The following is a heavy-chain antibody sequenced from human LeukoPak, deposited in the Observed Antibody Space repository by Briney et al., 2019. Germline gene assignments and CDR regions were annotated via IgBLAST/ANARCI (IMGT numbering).Heavy chain of an antibody. CDR3: ARESSGLPGTREFDY. V-gene: IGHV1-18*01. Sequence: ASVKVSCKASGYTFTRYGISWVRQAPGQGLEWMGWISGYNANTKYAQKLQGRVTMTTDTSTNTAYMDLRSLRSDDTAVYYCARESSGLPGTREFDYWGQGTLVTVSS. CDR1: GYTFTRYG. CDR2: ISGYNANT. D-gene: IGHD6-13*01. J-gene: IGHJ4*02.